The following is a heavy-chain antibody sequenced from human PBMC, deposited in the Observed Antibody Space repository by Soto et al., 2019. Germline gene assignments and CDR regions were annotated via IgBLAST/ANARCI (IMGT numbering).Heavy chain of an antibody. CDR2: IYWDDDK. V-gene: IGHV2-5*02. CDR3: CRSRSYFRYFDL. D-gene: IGHD6-13*01. CDR1: GFSLSTSGVG. Sequence: QITLKESGPTLVKPTQTLTLTCTFSGFSLSTSGVGVGWIRQPPGKALEWLALIYWDDDKRYSPSLKSRLTLTTNPSKNPVVLTMTIMVPMATAPYSCCRSRSYFRYFDLRGRGPLVTVSS. J-gene: IGHJ2*01.